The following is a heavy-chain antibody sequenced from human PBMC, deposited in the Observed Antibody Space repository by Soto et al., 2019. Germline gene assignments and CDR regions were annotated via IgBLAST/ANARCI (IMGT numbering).Heavy chain of an antibody. CDR3: ARAGLLYDSSGLYAFDV. CDR1: GFTFSSYA. V-gene: IGHV3-30-3*01. D-gene: IGHD3-22*01. Sequence: GGSLRLSCAASGFTFSSYAMQWVRQAPGKGLEWVALISYDGNNEYYADSVKGRFTISRDNSKNTVYLQMNRPRPEDTAVYYCARAGLLYDSSGLYAFDVWGQRTMVTVSS. CDR2: ISYDGNNE. J-gene: IGHJ3*01.